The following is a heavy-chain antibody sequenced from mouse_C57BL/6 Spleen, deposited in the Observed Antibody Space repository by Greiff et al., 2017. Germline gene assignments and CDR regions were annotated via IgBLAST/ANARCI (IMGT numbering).Heavy chain of an antibody. CDR2: IDPETGGT. CDR1: DYTFTDYE. CDR3: TRSYDLDY. V-gene: IGHV1-15*01. Sequence: QVQLQQSGAELVRPGASVTLSCKASDYTFTDYEMHWVKQTPVHGLEWIGTIDPETGGTAYNQKVKGKAILTADKSSSTAYMELRSLTSEDSAVYYWTRSYDLDYWGQGTTLTVSS. D-gene: IGHD2-3*01. J-gene: IGHJ2*01.